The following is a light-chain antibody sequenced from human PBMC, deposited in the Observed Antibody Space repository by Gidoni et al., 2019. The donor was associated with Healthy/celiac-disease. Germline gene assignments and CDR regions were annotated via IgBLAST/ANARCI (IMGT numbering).Light chain of an antibody. CDR3: QQRSNWPPYT. CDR1: QSVSSS. J-gene: IGKJ2*01. V-gene: IGKV3-11*01. Sequence: EMWLTQYPATLSLSPGERATLSCRASQSVSSSLAWYQQKPGQAPRLLIYDASHRATGIPARFSGSGSGTDFTLTISSLEPEDFAVYYCQQRSNWPPYTFGQGTKLEIK. CDR2: DAS.